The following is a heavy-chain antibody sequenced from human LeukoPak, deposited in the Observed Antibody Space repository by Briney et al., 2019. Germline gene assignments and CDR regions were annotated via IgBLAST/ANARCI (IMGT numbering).Heavy chain of an antibody. Sequence: ASVKVSCKASGYTFTGYYMHWVRQAPGQGLEWMGWINPNSGGTNYAQKFQGSVTMTRDTSSSTAYMDLSRLRSDDTAVYYCATEPVELVLYYWGQGTLVTVSS. CDR3: ATEPVELVLYY. CDR2: INPNSGGT. CDR1: GYTFTGYY. D-gene: IGHD6-13*01. V-gene: IGHV1-2*02. J-gene: IGHJ4*02.